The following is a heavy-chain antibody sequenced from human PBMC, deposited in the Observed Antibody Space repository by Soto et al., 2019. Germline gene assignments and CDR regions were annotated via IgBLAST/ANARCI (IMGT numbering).Heavy chain of an antibody. CDR1: GGSFSGYY. V-gene: IGHV4-34*01. CDR3: ARGVVVVPAAIYYYYYYMDV. Sequence: PSETLSLTCAVYGGSFSGYYWSWIRQPPGKGLEWIGEINHSGSTNYNPSLKSRVTISVDTSKNQFSLRLSSVTAADTAVYYCARGVVVVPAAIYYYYYYMDVWGKGTTVTVSS. CDR2: INHSGST. J-gene: IGHJ6*03. D-gene: IGHD2-2*01.